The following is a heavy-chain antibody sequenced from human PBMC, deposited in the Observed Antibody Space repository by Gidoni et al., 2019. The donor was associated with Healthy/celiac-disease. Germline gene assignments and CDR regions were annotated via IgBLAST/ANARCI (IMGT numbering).Heavy chain of an antibody. D-gene: IGHD2-15*01. Sequence: EVQLVESGGGLVQPGGSLRLSCAASGFTFSSYSMNWVRQAPGKGLEWVSYISSSSSTIYYADSVKGRFTISRDNAKNSLYLQMNSLRAEDTAVYYCARDGCGVVCARYYYYYMDVWGKGTTVTVSS. CDR3: ARDGCGVVCARYYYYYMDV. CDR2: ISSSSSTI. V-gene: IGHV3-48*01. CDR1: GFTFSSYS. J-gene: IGHJ6*03.